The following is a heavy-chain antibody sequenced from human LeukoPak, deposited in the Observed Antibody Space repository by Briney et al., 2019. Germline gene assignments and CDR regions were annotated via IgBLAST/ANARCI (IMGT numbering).Heavy chain of an antibody. Sequence: GGSLRLSCAASGFTFSSYSMNWVRQAPGKGLEWVSSISSSSSYIYYADSVKGRFTISRDNVKNSLYLQMNSLRAEDTAVYYCARDSQHYDFWSGYYNYYYYYYMDVWGKGTTVTVSS. D-gene: IGHD3-3*01. J-gene: IGHJ6*03. CDR1: GFTFSSYS. V-gene: IGHV3-21*01. CDR3: ARDSQHYDFWSGYYNYYYYYYMDV. CDR2: ISSSSSYI.